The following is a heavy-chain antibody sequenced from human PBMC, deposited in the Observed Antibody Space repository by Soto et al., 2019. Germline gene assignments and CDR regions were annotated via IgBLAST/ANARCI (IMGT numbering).Heavy chain of an antibody. V-gene: IGHV1-18*01. D-gene: IGHD3-10*01. Sequence: QVQLVQSGAEVKKPGASVKVSCKASGYTFTSYGISWVRQAPGQGLEWMGWISAYNGNTNYAQKLQGRVTMTTDTSTSTAYMELRSLRSDDTAVYYCARVRLWFGELLYRVAFDIWGQGTMVTVSS. J-gene: IGHJ3*02. CDR1: GYTFTSYG. CDR3: ARVRLWFGELLYRVAFDI. CDR2: ISAYNGNT.